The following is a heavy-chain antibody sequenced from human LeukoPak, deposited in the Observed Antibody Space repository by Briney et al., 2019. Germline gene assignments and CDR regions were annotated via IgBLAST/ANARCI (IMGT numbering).Heavy chain of an antibody. CDR1: GYTFTSYD. D-gene: IGHD2-15*01. J-gene: IGHJ1*01. CDR2: MNPNSGNT. V-gene: IGHV1-8*01. CDR3: ARVGEYCSGGSCYSVRYFQH. Sequence: ASVKVSFKASGYTFTSYDISWVRQATGQGLEWMGWMNPNSGNTGYAQKFQGRVTMTRNTSISTAYMELSSLRSEDTAVYYCARVGEYCSGGSCYSVRYFQHWGQGTLVTVSS.